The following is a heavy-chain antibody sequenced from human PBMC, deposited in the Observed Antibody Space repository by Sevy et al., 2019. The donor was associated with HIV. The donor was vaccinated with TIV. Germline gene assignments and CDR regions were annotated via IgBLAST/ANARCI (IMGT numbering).Heavy chain of an antibody. CDR1: KFTFSRYC. Sequence: GGSLRLSCAASKFTFSRYCMTWVRQAPGRGLEWVANIKQDGSEKYYVESVKGRFTISRDNAKNSLYLQMNNLRAEDTAVYYCAREGTTGPDYYYYYGMDVWGQWTTVTVSS. J-gene: IGHJ6*02. CDR2: IKQDGSEK. V-gene: IGHV3-7*01. D-gene: IGHD4-17*01. CDR3: AREGTTGPDYYYYYGMDV.